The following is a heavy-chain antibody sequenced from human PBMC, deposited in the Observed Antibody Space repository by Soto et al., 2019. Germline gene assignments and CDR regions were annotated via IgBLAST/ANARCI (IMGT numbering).Heavy chain of an antibody. J-gene: IGHJ4*02. D-gene: IGHD1-26*01. CDR2: ISAYNGNT. CDR1: GYTFTSYG. Sequence: ASVKVSCKASGYTFTSYGISWVRQAPGQGLEWMGWISAYNGNTNYAQKLQGRVTMTTDTSTSTAYMELRSLRSDDTAVYYCARAFHPRSWWELPYFDYWGQGTLVSVSS. V-gene: IGHV1-18*01. CDR3: ARAFHPRSWWELPYFDY.